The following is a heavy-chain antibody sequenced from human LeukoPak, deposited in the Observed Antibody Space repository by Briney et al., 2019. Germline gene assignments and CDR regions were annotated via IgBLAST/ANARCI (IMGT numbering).Heavy chain of an antibody. CDR3: ARVGIQNWFDP. V-gene: IGHV4-61*02. Sequence: SQTLSLTCTVSGDSISSGSYYWSWIRQPAGKGLEWIGRIYTTGNTNYNPSLESRVTISVDTSKNQFSLRLSSVTAADTAVYYCARVGIQNWFDPWGQGTLVTVSS. CDR1: GDSISSGSYY. J-gene: IGHJ5*02. D-gene: IGHD1-1*01. CDR2: IYTTGNT.